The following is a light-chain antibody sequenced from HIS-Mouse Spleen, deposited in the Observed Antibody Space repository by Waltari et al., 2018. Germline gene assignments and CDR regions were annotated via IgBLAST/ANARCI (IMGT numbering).Light chain of an antibody. Sequence: DIQMTQSPSTLSASVGDRVTITCRASHSISSWLAWYQQKPGKATEILIYNASSLESGVPSRFSGSGYGTEFTLTISSLQPDDFATYYCQQYNSYAPKYTFGQGTKLEIK. CDR2: NAS. CDR3: QQYNSYAPKYT. V-gene: IGKV1-5*03. J-gene: IGKJ2*01. CDR1: HSISSW.